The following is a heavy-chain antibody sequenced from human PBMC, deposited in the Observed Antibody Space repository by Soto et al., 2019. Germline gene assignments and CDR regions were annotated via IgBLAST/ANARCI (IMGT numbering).Heavy chain of an antibody. CDR1: GYTFTSYA. Sequence: GASVKVSCKASGYTFTSYAMHWVRQAPGQRLEWMGWINAGNGNTKYSQKFQGRVTITRDTSASTAYMELSSLRSEDTAVYYCARDEFLFAAAGTWFDYWGQGTLVTVSS. CDR3: ARDEFLFAAAGTWFDY. CDR2: INAGNGNT. D-gene: IGHD6-13*01. J-gene: IGHJ4*02. V-gene: IGHV1-3*01.